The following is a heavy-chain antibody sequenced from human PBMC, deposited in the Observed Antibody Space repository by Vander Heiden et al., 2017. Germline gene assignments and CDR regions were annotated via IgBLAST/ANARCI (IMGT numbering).Heavy chain of an antibody. J-gene: IGHJ4*02. V-gene: IGHV4-34*01. CDR1: GGPFSGYY. D-gene: IGHD3-10*01. CDR3: ARGHLTMVRGVFDY. CDR2: INHSGST. Sequence: QVQLQQWGAGLLKPSETLSLTCAVYGGPFSGYYWSWIRQPPGKGLEWIGEINHSGSTNYNPSLKSRVTISVDTSKNQFSLKLSSVTAADTAVYYCARGHLTMVRGVFDYWGQGTLVTVS.